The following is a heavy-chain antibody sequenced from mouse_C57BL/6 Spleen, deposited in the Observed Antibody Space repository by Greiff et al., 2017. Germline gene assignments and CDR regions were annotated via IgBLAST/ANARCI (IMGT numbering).Heavy chain of an antibody. V-gene: IGHV5-6*01. Sequence: EVKLVESGGDLVKPGGSLKLSCAASGFTFSSYGMSWVRQTPDKRLEWVATISSGGSYTYYPDSVKGRFTISRDNAKNTLYLQMSSLKSEDTAMYYCARQFITTVEGYFDVWGTGTTVTVSS. CDR3: ARQFITTVEGYFDV. CDR1: GFTFSSYG. D-gene: IGHD1-1*01. CDR2: ISSGGSYT. J-gene: IGHJ1*03.